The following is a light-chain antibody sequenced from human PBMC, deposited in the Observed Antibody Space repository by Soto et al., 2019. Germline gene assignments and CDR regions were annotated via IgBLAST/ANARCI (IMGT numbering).Light chain of an antibody. CDR2: GTS. V-gene: IGKV3-20*01. J-gene: IGKJ1*01. Sequence: EILLTQSPGTLSLSPGEGATLSCRASPSVSSNYVTWYQQKPGQAPRLLISGTSSRATGIPDRFSGSGSGTEFFLTISRLEHEDFAVYYCQHYADSPTWTFGQGTKVEVK. CDR1: PSVSSNY. CDR3: QHYADSPTWT.